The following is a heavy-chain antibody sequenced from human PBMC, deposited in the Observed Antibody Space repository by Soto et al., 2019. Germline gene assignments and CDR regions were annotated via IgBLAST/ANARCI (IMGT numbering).Heavy chain of an antibody. CDR3: ARDPPPPDY. J-gene: IGHJ4*02. Sequence: QVQLVQSGAEVKKPGASVKVSCKASGYTFASYAISWMPQAPGQGLEWMGWISACNGNTNYAQKLQGRVTMTTDTSTTTPYMELGSLRSDAPAVYYCARDPPPPDYWGQGTLVTVSS. CDR2: ISACNGNT. V-gene: IGHV1-18*01. CDR1: GYTFASYA.